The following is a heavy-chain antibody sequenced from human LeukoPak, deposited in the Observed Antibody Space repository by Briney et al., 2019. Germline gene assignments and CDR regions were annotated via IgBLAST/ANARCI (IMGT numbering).Heavy chain of an antibody. J-gene: IGHJ5*02. D-gene: IGHD3-22*01. CDR1: GFTFSSYS. CDR3: ARGGYYDSSGYGSRWFDP. CDR2: ISSSSTI. Sequence: GGSLRLSCAASGFTFSSYSMNWVRQAPGKGLEWVSYISSSSTIYYADSVKGRFTISRDNAKNSLYLQMNSLRDEDTAVYYCARGGYYDSSGYGSRWFDPWGQGTLVTVSS. V-gene: IGHV3-48*02.